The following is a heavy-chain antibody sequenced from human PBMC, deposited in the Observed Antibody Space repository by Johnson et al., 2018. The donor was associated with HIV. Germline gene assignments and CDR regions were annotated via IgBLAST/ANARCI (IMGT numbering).Heavy chain of an antibody. CDR3: ARDQSEVDAFDI. CDR2: IYSGGRT. J-gene: IGHJ3*02. Sequence: MQLVESGGGLVQPGGSLRLSCAASGFTVNSNYINWVRQAPGKGLECVSGIYSGGRTYYADSVKGRFTISRDNSKNTLYLQMNSLRAEDTAVYFCARDQSEVDAFDIWGQGTMVTVSS. V-gene: IGHV3-66*01. CDR1: GFTVNSNY.